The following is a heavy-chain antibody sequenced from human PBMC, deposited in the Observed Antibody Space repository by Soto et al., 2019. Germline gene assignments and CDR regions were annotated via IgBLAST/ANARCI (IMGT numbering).Heavy chain of an antibody. D-gene: IGHD2-2*01. Sequence: SESLELTCTVSGGCISSYDWSWIRQPPGKGLEWIGYIYYSGSTNYNPSLKSRVTISVDTSKNQFSLKLSSVTAADTAVYYCARAYIVVVPAASWFDPWGQGTLVTVSS. J-gene: IGHJ5*02. CDR3: ARAYIVVVPAASWFDP. CDR2: IYYSGST. V-gene: IGHV4-59*12. CDR1: GGCISSYD.